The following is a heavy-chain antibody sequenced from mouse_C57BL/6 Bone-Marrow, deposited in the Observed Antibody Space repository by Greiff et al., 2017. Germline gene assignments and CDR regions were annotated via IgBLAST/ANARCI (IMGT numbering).Heavy chain of an antibody. J-gene: IGHJ1*03. CDR3: ARHKTGTTDWYFEV. Sequence: EVQLVESGGDLVKPGGSLKLSCAASGFTFSSYGMSWVRPTPDKRLEWVATIISGGSSTYYPDSVKGRFTITRDNAKNPLYLQMSSLKSEATAMYYWARHKTGTTDWYFEVWGTGTTVTVSS. CDR2: IISGGSST. V-gene: IGHV5-6*01. CDR1: GFTFSSYG. D-gene: IGHD4-1*01.